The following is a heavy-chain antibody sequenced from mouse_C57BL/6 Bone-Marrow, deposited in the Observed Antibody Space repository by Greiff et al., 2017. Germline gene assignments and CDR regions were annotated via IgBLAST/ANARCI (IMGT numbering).Heavy chain of an antibody. V-gene: IGHV1-26*01. J-gene: IGHJ4*01. D-gene: IGHD1-1*01. CDR2: INPNNGGT. CDR1: GYTFTDYY. CDR3: ARADYYGSSYYAMGY. Sequence: EVQLQQSGPELVKPGASVKISCKASGYTFTDYYMNWVKQSHGKSLEWIGDINPNNGGTSYNQKFKGKATLTVDKSSSTAYMELRSLTSEDSAVYYCARADYYGSSYYAMGYWGQGTSVTVSS.